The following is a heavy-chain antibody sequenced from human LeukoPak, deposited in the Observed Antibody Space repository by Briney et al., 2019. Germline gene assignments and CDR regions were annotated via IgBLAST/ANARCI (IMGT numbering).Heavy chain of an antibody. Sequence: ASVKVSCKASGYTFIGYYMHWVRQAPGQGPEWMGWINPHSGGTNSEQNFQGRVTMSRDTSISTVYMVLSRLRSDDTALYYCAREGVIGDGYNFFDYWGQGTLVTVSS. CDR3: AREGVIGDGYNFFDY. J-gene: IGHJ4*02. CDR1: GYTFIGYY. V-gene: IGHV1-2*02. CDR2: INPHSGGT. D-gene: IGHD5-24*01.